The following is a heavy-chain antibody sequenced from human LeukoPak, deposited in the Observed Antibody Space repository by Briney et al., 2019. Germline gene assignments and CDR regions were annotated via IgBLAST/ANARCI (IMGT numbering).Heavy chain of an antibody. Sequence: GGSLEPSLATPGIHFSSYGQPWVRPAPGQGLEWVAVISYDGSNKYYADSVKGRFTISRDNSKNTLYLQMNSLGAEDTAVYYCAKESWNDNYWGQGTLVTVSS. CDR3: AKESWNDNY. CDR2: ISYDGSNK. CDR1: GIHFSSYG. D-gene: IGHD1-1*01. V-gene: IGHV3-30*18. J-gene: IGHJ4*02.